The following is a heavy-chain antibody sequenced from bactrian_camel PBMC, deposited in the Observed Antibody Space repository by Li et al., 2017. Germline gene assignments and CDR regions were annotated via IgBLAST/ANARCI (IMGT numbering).Heavy chain of an antibody. D-gene: IGHD5*01. Sequence: HVQLVESGGGSVQAGGSLTLSCAASGYSYSRNCMAWFRQAPGKEREGVAHNEWDGYTTYADSVKGRFTISKDNAHTLSLQMNNLKPEDTAMYYCAADTLPAGWSLPKDVEHFANWGLGTQVTVS. J-gene: IGHJ4*01. V-gene: IGHV3S53*01. CDR1: GYSYSRNC. CDR2: NEWDGYT. CDR3: AADTLPAGWSLPKDVEHFAN.